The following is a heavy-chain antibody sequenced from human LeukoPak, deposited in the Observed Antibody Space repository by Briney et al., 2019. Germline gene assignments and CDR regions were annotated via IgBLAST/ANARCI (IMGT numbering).Heavy chain of an antibody. J-gene: IGHJ6*03. CDR1: GVSMSSYD. CDR3: ARDPFNKDYDFWSGYMDV. Sequence: SETLSLTCIVSGVSMSSYDWSWIRQSPGKGLEWIGYIYYTGSTNYNPSLKSRVTISVDTSKNQFSLKLSSVTAADTAVYYCARDPFNKDYDFWSGYMDVWGKGTTVTVSS. V-gene: IGHV4-59*12. CDR2: IYYTGST. D-gene: IGHD3-3*01.